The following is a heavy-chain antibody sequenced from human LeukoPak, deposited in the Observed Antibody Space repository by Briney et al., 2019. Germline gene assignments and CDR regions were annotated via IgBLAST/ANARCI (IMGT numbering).Heavy chain of an antibody. V-gene: IGHV3-53*01. CDR2: IYSGGST. J-gene: IGHJ6*02. D-gene: IGHD3-10*01. CDR1: GFTFSDYY. CDR3: ARDRITMVRGTLYGTDV. Sequence: GGSLRLSCAASGFTFSDYYMSWIRQAPGKGLEWVSVIYSGGSTYYADSVKGRFTISRDNSKNTLYLQMNSLRAEDTAVYYCARDRITMVRGTLYGTDVWGQGTTVTVSS.